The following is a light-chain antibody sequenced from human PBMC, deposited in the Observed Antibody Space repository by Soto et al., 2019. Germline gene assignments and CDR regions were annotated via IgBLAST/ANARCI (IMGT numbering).Light chain of an antibody. V-gene: IGLV1-40*01. Sequence: QSVLTQPPSVSGAPGQSVTISCTGSSANIGAGYDVHWYQQLPGTAPKVLIYDNNIRPSGVSDRFSSSKSGTSASLAITRLQAEDEADYFCQSFDTRLSGVVFGGGTKLTVL. CDR3: QSFDTRLSGVV. CDR1: SANIGAGYD. J-gene: IGLJ2*01. CDR2: DNN.